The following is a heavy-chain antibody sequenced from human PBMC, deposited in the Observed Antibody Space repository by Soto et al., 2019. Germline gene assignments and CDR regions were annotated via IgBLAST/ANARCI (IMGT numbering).Heavy chain of an antibody. CDR3: ARWTTVTTELFNAVAI. V-gene: IGHV4-59*01. D-gene: IGHD4-17*01. CDR2: IYYSGST. CDR1: GGSISSYY. Sequence: QVQLQESGPGLVKPSETLSLTCTVSGGSISSYYWIWIRQPPGKGLEWIGYIYYSGSTNYNPSPKSRVTISVDTAKNPFSLKLSSVTAADTAVYYCARWTTVTTELFNAVAIWGQGTMVTVSS. J-gene: IGHJ3*02.